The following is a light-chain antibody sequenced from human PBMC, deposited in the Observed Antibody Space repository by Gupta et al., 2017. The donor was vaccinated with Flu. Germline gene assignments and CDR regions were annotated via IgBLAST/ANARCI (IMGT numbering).Light chain of an antibody. V-gene: IGLV3-1*01. Sequence: SFELTQPPSVSVSPGQTASITCSGDNLGDKYACWYQQKPGQSPILVIYQDDKRPSGIPERFSGSKSGNTATLTVSGTQATDEADYYCQAWDITTIEMVFGGGTKLTVL. CDR1: NLGDKY. CDR3: QAWDITTIEMV. CDR2: QDD. J-gene: IGLJ2*01.